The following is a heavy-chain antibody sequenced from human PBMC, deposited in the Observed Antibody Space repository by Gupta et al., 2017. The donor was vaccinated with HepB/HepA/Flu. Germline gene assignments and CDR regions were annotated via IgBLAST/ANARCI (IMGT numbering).Heavy chain of an antibody. CDR1: AGSISIGRDY. Sequence: QLQLQESGPGLVMPSVPRSLPCPVPAGSISIGRDYWGWNRQPQGRGLVCIGSIDYRGSTKNNPSLKSRVNISVDTSKNQFSLKLSSLTAADTAVYYCARLRPGYSGQINWFDPWGQGTLVTVAS. CDR3: ARLRPGYSGQINWFDP. J-gene: IGHJ5*02. V-gene: IGHV4-39*01. CDR2: IDYRGST. D-gene: IGHD5-12*01.